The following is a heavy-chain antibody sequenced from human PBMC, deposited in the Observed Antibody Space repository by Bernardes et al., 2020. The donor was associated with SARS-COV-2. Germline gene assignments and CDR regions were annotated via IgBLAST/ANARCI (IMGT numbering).Heavy chain of an antibody. J-gene: IGHJ4*02. Sequence: GEALRLSCAASGFTVGSSYMSWVRQAPGQGLDWVSVIYRGGNTYYADSVKGRFTISRDNSKNTLYLQMNSLRADDTAVYYCARRQTTSWSHDYWGPGTLVTGSS. CDR1: GFTVGSSY. CDR2: IYRGGNT. D-gene: IGHD2-2*01. V-gene: IGHV3-53*01. CDR3: ARRQTTSWSHDY.